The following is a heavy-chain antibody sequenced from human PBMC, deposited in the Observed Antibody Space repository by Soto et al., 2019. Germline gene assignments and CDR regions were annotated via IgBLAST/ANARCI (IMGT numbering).Heavy chain of an antibody. CDR3: ARDFSRTFGVNA. D-gene: IGHD2-8*01. CDR2: ISSDSGSI. V-gene: IGHV3-48*02. Sequence: GSLRLSCVASGFTFSSYNMNWVRQAPGKGLEWVSYISSDSGSIYYADSVKGRFTVSRDNAKNSLYLQTNSLRDEDTAVYYCARDFSRTFGVNAWGQGTLVTVSS. J-gene: IGHJ5*02. CDR1: GFTFSSYN.